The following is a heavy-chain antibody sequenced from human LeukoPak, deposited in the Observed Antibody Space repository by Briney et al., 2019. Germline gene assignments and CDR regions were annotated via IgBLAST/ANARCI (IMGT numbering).Heavy chain of an antibody. J-gene: IGHJ6*02. V-gene: IGHV1-8*01. Sequence: ASVKVSCKASGYTFTSHDINWVRQATGQGLEWMGWMNPNSGNTGYAQKFQGRVTMTRNTSISTAYMELSSLRSEDTAVYYCARAYGDYGYPYYYYGMDVWGQGTTVTVSS. CDR1: GYTFTSHD. CDR3: ARAYGDYGYPYYYYGMDV. CDR2: MNPNSGNT. D-gene: IGHD4-17*01.